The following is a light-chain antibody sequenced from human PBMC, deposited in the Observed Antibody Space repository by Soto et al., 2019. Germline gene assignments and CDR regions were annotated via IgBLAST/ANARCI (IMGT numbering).Light chain of an antibody. CDR3: QQYGSSPRT. J-gene: IGKJ1*01. CDR2: GAS. Sequence: EIVLTQSPGTLSLSPGERATLSCRASQSISSGYLAWYQQKPGQAPRLLIYGASSRATGIPDRFSGSGSGTDFTLTISRLDPEDFAMYYCQQYGSSPRTFGQGTRWIS. V-gene: IGKV3-20*01. CDR1: QSISSGY.